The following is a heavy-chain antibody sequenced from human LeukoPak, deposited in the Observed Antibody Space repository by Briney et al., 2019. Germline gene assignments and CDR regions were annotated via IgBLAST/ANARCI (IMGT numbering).Heavy chain of an antibody. J-gene: IGHJ4*02. CDR3: ARVDSSSWYELYYFDY. V-gene: IGHV4-59*01. D-gene: IGHD6-13*01. CDR2: CYYSGST. Sequence: PSETLSLTCTVSGXSISGYYWSWIRQPPGKGLEWIGYCYYSGSTNYNPSLKSRDTISVDTSKNQFSLTLTSVTAADTAVYYCARVDSSSWYELYYFDYWGQGTLVTVSS. CDR1: GXSISGYY.